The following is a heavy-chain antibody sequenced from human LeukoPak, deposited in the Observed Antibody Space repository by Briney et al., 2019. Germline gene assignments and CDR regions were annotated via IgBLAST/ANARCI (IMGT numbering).Heavy chain of an antibody. J-gene: IGHJ3*02. CDR1: GGSFSGYY. Sequence: PSETLSLTCAVYGGSFSGYYWSWIRQPPGKGLEWIGEINHSGSTNYNPSLKSRVTISVDTSKNQFSLKLSSVTAADTAVYYCARFNYYGSDAFDIWGQGTMVTVSS. V-gene: IGHV4-34*01. CDR3: ARFNYYGSDAFDI. CDR2: INHSGST. D-gene: IGHD3-10*01.